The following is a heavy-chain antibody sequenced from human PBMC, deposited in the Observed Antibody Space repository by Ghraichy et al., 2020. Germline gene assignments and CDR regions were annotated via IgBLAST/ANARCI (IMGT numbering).Heavy chain of an antibody. CDR3: AKGITTPRRHAGTRYFDY. Sequence: GGSLRLSCAASGFTFSSYAMSWVRQAPGKGLEWVSAISGSGGSTYYADSVKGRFTISRDNSKNTLYLQMNSLRAEDTAVYYCAKGITTPRRHAGTRYFDYWGQGTLVTVSS. J-gene: IGHJ4*02. CDR2: ISGSGGST. V-gene: IGHV3-23*01. D-gene: IGHD3-10*01. CDR1: GFTFSSYA.